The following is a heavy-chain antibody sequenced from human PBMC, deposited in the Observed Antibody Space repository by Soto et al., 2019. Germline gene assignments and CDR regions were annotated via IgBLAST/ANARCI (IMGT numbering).Heavy chain of an antibody. Sequence: QVQLVQSGAEVKKPGSSVKVSCKASGGTFSSYAISWVRQAPGQGLEWMGGIIPIFGTANYAQKFQGRVTITADESTSTAYMELSSLRSEDTAVYYCARDNATYYDFWSGYYYAYYGMDVWGQGHTVTVSS. CDR1: GGTFSSYA. J-gene: IGHJ6*02. CDR3: ARDNATYYDFWSGYYYAYYGMDV. D-gene: IGHD3-3*01. CDR2: IIPIFGTA. V-gene: IGHV1-69*01.